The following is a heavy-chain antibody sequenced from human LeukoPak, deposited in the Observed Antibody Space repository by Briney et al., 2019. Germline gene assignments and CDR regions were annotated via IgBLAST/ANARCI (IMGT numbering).Heavy chain of an antibody. D-gene: IGHD1-14*01. CDR3: ARDPGRRFDP. J-gene: IGHJ5*02. CDR2: INQDGSEE. Sequence: PGGSLRLSCAASGFTFSSYWMHWVRQAPGKGLEWVANINQDGSEERYVDAVKGRFTISRDNAKNSVHLQMNSLRVEDTAVYYCARDPGRRFDPWGQGTLVTVSS. CDR1: GFTFSSYW. V-gene: IGHV3-7*01.